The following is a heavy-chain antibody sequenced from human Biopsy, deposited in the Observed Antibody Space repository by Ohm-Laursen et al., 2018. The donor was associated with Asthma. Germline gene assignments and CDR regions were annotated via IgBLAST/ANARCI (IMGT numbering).Heavy chain of an antibody. V-gene: IGHV4-34*01. CDR3: ARGPELDV. Sequence: SETLSLTCTVYPGSFSGFFWTWIRLSPGKGLEWIGETNERGVTNNNPSLKIRVIISIDTYWNRVSLKLTSVTAADTAVYYCARGPELDVWGQGTTVTVSS. CDR1: PGSFSGFF. J-gene: IGHJ6*02. CDR2: TNERGVT.